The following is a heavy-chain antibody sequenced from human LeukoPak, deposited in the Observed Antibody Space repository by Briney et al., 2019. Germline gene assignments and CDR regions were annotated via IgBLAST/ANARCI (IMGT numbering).Heavy chain of an antibody. V-gene: IGHV3-49*04. CDR1: GFTFGDYA. CDR2: IRSKAYGGTI. J-gene: IGHJ6*02. CDR3: SRDGHCTSSSCFPQNYYFYGMDV. D-gene: IGHD2-2*01. Sequence: GGSLRLSCTASGFTFGDYAVSWVRQVPGKGLEWVGFIRSKAYGGTIEYAASVKGRFTISRDDSKSIAYLQMNSLKTEDTAVYYCSRDGHCTSSSCFPQNYYFYGMDVWGHGTTVTVSS.